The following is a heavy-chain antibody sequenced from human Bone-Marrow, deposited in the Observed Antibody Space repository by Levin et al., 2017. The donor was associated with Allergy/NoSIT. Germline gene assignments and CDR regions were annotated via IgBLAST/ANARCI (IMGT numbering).Heavy chain of an antibody. D-gene: IGHD3-22*01. CDR1: AFTFSRYA. J-gene: IGHJ6*02. CDR3: AREVSPMIDSSGFPNADYHYAMDV. CDR2: ISYDGSNK. V-gene: IGHV3-30*04. Sequence: GGSLSLSCAASAFTFSRYAMHWVRQAPGRGLEWVAVISYDGSNKFHADSVEGRLTIARDNSKNTLYLEMKSLRPEDTAVYYCAREVSPMIDSSGFPNADYHYAMDVWGQGTTVIVSS.